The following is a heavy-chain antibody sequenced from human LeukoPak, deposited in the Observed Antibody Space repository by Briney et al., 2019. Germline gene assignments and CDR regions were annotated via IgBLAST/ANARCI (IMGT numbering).Heavy chain of an antibody. J-gene: IGHJ4*02. V-gene: IGHV3-9*01. CDR1: GFTFSSYA. CDR3: AKDQGSSGYYLEFDY. CDR2: ISWNSGSI. Sequence: GGSLRLSCAASGFTFSSYAMHWVRQAPGKGLEWVSGISWNSGSIGYADSVKGRFTISRDNAKNSLYLQMNSLRAEDTALYYCAKDQGSSGYYLEFDYWGQGTLVTVSS. D-gene: IGHD3-22*01.